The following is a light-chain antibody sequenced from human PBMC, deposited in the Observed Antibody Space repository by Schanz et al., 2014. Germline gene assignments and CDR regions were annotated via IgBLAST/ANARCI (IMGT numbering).Light chain of an antibody. Sequence: EIVLTQSPGTLSLSPGERAALSCGASQTVSNRFLAWYQQKPGQAPRLLIYGASSRAAGIPGRFSGSGSGTDFILTINRLEPEDFAVYYCHQQGTSPYSFGRGTKVEIK. CDR1: QTVSNRF. CDR3: HQQGTSPYS. V-gene: IGKV3-20*01. J-gene: IGKJ2*01. CDR2: GAS.